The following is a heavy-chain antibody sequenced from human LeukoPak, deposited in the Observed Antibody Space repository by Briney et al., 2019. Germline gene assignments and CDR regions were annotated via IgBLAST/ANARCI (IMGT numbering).Heavy chain of an antibody. CDR1: GGSISSNY. J-gene: IGHJ4*02. D-gene: IGHD3-10*01. V-gene: IGHV4-59*01. CDR3: ARFNVVRYGSGSPFDY. CDR2: ISYSGST. Sequence: SETLSLTCTVSGGSISSNYWSWIRQPPGKGLEWIGYISYSGSTNYNPSLKSRVTIFVDTSKNQFSLKLSSVTAADTAVYYSARFNVVRYGSGSPFDYWGQGTLVTVSS.